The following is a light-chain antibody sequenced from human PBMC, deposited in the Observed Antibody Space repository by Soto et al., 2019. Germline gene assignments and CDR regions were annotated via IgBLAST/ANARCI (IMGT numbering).Light chain of an antibody. Sequence: EIVLTQSPATLSLSPGERATLSCRASQSVSSYLAWYQQKPGQAPRLLIYDASNRATGIPPRFSGSGSGTDFPLSVSSLEPEDFAVYYCQQRSHWPPWTFGQGTKVDIK. CDR2: DAS. V-gene: IGKV3-11*01. CDR1: QSVSSY. CDR3: QQRSHWPPWT. J-gene: IGKJ1*01.